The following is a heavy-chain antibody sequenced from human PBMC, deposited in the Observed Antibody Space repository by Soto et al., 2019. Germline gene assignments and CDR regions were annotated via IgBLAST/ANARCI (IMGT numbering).Heavy chain of an antibody. Sequence: SLRLSCAASGFTFSDYYMSWIRQAPGKGLEWVSYISSSSSYTNYADSVKGRFTISRDNAKNSLYLQMNSLRAEDTAVYYCARGGHPRRGRAPPDYWGQGTLVTVSS. D-gene: IGHD3-16*01. CDR1: GFTFSDYY. CDR3: ARGGHPRRGRAPPDY. J-gene: IGHJ4*02. CDR2: ISSSSSYT. V-gene: IGHV3-11*06.